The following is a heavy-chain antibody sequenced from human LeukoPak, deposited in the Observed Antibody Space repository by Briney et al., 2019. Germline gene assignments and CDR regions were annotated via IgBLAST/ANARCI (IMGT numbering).Heavy chain of an antibody. D-gene: IGHD2-2*01. CDR1: DASLSAHC. J-gene: IGHJ4*02. V-gene: IGHV4-34*01. CDR3: ARHGGPDIVVVPAAIEGAFDY. Sequence: SEPLSLTFTVYDASLSAHCWGWIRQSPGKGREWRGEINHSGTTSYNPSLKNRVTISVDTSKNQVALKLTSVTVADTAVYYCARHGGPDIVVVPAAIEGAFDYWGQGTLVTVSS. CDR2: INHSGTT.